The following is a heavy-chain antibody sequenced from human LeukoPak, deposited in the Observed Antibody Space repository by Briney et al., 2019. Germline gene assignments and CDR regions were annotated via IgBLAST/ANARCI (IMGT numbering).Heavy chain of an antibody. V-gene: IGHV1-2*06. CDR1: GGTFSSYA. D-gene: IGHD3-22*01. CDR3: ARAGDSSGYYQTFDY. CDR2: VNPNSGGT. J-gene: IGHJ4*02. Sequence: ASVKVSCKASGGTFSSYAISWVRQAPGQGLEWMGRVNPNSGGTNYAQKFQGRVTMTRDTSISTAYMELSRLRSDGTAIYYCARAGDSSGYYQTFDYWGQGTLVTVSS.